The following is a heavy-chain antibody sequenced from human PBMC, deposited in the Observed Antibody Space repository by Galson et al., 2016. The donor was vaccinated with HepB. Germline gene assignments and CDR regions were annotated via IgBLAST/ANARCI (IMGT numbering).Heavy chain of an antibody. Sequence: SETLSLTCSVSGGSISSTSYFWAWLRQPPGKGLEWIGSISYSGTTYDNVSLKSRAPISKDMSNNQFSLRLNSVTASDTAVYYCARVEYLGTPTVTFDFWGQGTLVTVSS. J-gene: IGHJ4*02. D-gene: IGHD4-17*01. CDR3: ARVEYLGTPTVTFDF. CDR2: ISYSGTT. CDR1: GGSISSTSYF. V-gene: IGHV4-39*01.